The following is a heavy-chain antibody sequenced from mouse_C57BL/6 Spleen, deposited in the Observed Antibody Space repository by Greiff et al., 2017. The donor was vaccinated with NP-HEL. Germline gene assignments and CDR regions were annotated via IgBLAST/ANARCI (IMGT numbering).Heavy chain of an antibody. D-gene: IGHD1-1*01. J-gene: IGHJ2*01. CDR1: GYTFTDYE. Sequence: VQLQQSGAELVRPGASVTLSCKASGYTFTDYEMHWVKQTPVHGLEWIGAIDPETGGTAYNQKFKGKAILTADKSSSTAYMELRSLTSEDSAVYYCTREIGNYYGSSLDYWGQGTTLTVSS. CDR3: TREIGNYYGSSLDY. V-gene: IGHV1-15*01. CDR2: IDPETGGT.